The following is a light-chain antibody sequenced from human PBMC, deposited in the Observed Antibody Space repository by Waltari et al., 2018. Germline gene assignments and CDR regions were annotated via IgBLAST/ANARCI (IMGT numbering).Light chain of an antibody. J-gene: IGLJ3*02. CDR3: GTWDNSLSAVWV. Sequence: SVLTQPPSVSAAPGQKVTISCSGSSSNIEHHYVSCCHHLPGTAPKLLIYDNNKQPSGIPDRFSASKSATSAALGITGRQTGDEADYFCGTWDNSLSAVWVFGGGTKLTVL. V-gene: IGLV1-51*01. CDR2: DNN. CDR1: SSNIEHHY.